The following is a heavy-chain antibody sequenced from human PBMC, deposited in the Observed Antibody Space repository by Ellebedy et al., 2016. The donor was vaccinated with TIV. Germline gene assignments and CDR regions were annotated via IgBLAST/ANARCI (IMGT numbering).Heavy chain of an antibody. V-gene: IGHV3-30-3*01. CDR3: AGEDSSGWYFN. D-gene: IGHD6-19*01. CDR2: ISYDGSNK. Sequence: GESLKISXAASGFTFSSYAMHWVRQAPGKGLEWVAVISYDGSNKYYADSVKGRFTISRDNSKNTLYLQMNSLRAEDTAVYYCAGEDSSGWYFNWGQGTLVTVSS. CDR1: GFTFSSYA. J-gene: IGHJ4*02.